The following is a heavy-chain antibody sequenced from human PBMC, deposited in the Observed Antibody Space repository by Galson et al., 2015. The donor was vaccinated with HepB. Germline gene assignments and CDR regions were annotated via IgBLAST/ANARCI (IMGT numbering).Heavy chain of an antibody. J-gene: IGHJ4*02. CDR2: ISDSGDST. Sequence: SLRLSCAASGFTFSNYAITWVRQAPGQGLEWVSAISDSGDSTYYADSVRGRFTISRDNSKNKVFLQMNSLRAEDTAVYYCAREGFSSGHAGIFDCWGQGALVTVSS. CDR1: GFTFSNYA. CDR3: AREGFSSGHAGIFDC. D-gene: IGHD3-22*01. V-gene: IGHV3-23*01.